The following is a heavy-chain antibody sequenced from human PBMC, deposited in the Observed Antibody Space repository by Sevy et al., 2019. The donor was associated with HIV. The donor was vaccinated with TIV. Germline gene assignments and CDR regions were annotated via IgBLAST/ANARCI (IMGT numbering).Heavy chain of an antibody. J-gene: IGHJ6*02. Sequence: GGSLRLSCAASGFTFSSYSMNWVRQAPGKGLEWVSYISSGSRNIYYADSVKGRFTISRDNAKNSLYLQMNSLRDEDTAVYYCARAYYDFWTANYGMDVWGQGTTVTVSS. CDR3: ARAYYDFWTANYGMDV. D-gene: IGHD3-3*01. CDR1: GFTFSSYS. CDR2: ISSGSRNI. V-gene: IGHV3-48*02.